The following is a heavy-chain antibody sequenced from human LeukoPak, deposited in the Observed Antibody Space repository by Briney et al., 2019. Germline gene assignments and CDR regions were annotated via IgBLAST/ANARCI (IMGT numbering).Heavy chain of an antibody. CDR2: IYYSGST. J-gene: IGHJ6*02. D-gene: IGHD3/OR15-3a*01. CDR1: GGSISSSSYY. Sequence: PSETLSLTCTVSGGSISSSSYYWGWIRQPPGKGLEWIGYIYYSGSTNYNPSLKSRVTISVDTSKNQFSLKLSSVTAADTAVYYCARDLRTDDYYYYGMDVWGQGTTVTVSS. CDR3: ARDLRTDDYYYYGMDV. V-gene: IGHV4-61*01.